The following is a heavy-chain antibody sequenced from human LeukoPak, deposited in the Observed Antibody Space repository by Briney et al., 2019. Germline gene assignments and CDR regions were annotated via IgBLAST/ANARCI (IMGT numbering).Heavy chain of an antibody. D-gene: IGHD6-13*01. V-gene: IGHV3-7*03. Sequence: GGSLRLSCAASGFTFSSYWMSWVRQAPGKGLEWVANIKQDGSGKYYVDSVKGRFTISRDNAKNSLYLQMHSLRAEDTAVYYCARAPQQLVPGVDYWGQGTLVTVSS. CDR3: ARAPQQLVPGVDY. CDR2: IKQDGSGK. J-gene: IGHJ4*02. CDR1: GFTFSSYW.